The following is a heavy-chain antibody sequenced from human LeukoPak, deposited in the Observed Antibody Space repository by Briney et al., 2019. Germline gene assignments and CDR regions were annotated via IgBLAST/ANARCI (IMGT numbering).Heavy chain of an antibody. Sequence: ASVKVSCKGSGYTFTGYYMHWVRQAPGQGLEWMGWINPNSGGTNYAQKFQGRVTMTRDTFISTAYMELSRLRSDDTAVYYCARAWYCSSTSCSNYFDYWGQGTLVTVSS. CDR1: GYTFTGYY. D-gene: IGHD2-2*01. CDR3: ARAWYCSSTSCSNYFDY. V-gene: IGHV1-2*02. J-gene: IGHJ4*02. CDR2: INPNSGGT.